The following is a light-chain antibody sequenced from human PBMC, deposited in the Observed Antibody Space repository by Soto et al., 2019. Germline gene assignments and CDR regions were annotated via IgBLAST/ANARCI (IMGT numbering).Light chain of an antibody. CDR1: QTVSSY. J-gene: IGKJ4*01. V-gene: IGKV3-11*01. Sequence: EIVLTQSPATLSLSPGDRATLSCRASQTVSSYLAWYRQKPGQAPRLLIYDASNRATGIPTRFSGSGSGTKFTLTISNLEPEDLAVYYCQQRSSWPLTFGGGTKVEIK. CDR2: DAS. CDR3: QQRSSWPLT.